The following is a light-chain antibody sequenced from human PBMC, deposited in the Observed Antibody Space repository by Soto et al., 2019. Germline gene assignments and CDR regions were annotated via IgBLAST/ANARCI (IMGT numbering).Light chain of an antibody. CDR3: QQYNNWPRT. CDR1: QNVNNN. V-gene: IGKV3-15*01. CDR2: GAS. J-gene: IGKJ1*01. Sequence: EIVITQSPATLSVSPGERATLSCRASQNVNNNFAWYQQRSGQSPRLLIYGASTRATGIPARFCGSGSGTEFTLTISSFQSEDFALYYCQQYNNWPRTFGQGTKVEIK.